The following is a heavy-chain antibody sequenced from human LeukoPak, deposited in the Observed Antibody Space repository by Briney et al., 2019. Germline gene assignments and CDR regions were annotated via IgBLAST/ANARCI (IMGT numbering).Heavy chain of an antibody. D-gene: IGHD3-10*01. CDR2: IKQDESEK. CDR3: ARLSAYYYGSFFYYYMDV. Sequence: GGSLRLSCEGSGFSFSSYWMTWVRQSPGKGPEWVANIKQDESEKYTVDSVKGRFTISRDNAKNSVYLHMNSLRAEDTALYYCARLSAYYYGSFFYYYMDVWGKGTTVTVSS. V-gene: IGHV3-7*01. J-gene: IGHJ6*03. CDR1: GFSFSSYW.